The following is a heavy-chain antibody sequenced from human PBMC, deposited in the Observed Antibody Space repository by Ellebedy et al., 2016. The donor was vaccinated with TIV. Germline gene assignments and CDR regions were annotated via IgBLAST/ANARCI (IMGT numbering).Heavy chain of an antibody. V-gene: IGHV4-34*01. Sequence: SQTLSLTCGVYGGSFSGYYWSWIRQPPGKGLEWIGSFFYSVSAYSGSTYHNPSLRGRVTVSVDTSKNQFSLNLSSVTAADTAVYYCARHAGTVPPYFDPWGQGTLVTVSP. J-gene: IGHJ5*02. CDR2: SAYSGST. D-gene: IGHD1/OR15-1a*01. CDR1: GGSFSGYY. CDR3: ARHAGTVPPYFDP.